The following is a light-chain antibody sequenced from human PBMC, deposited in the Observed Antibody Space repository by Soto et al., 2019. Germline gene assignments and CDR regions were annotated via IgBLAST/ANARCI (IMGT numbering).Light chain of an antibody. V-gene: IGKV3-15*01. CDR1: RTVTTN. J-gene: IGKJ1*01. Sequence: EIVMTQSPATLSVSPGERATLSCRARRTVTTNLAWYHQKPGQAPRLLIYGASIRATGIPARFSGSGSGTEFTLTISSLQSEDFAFYYCHQHHEWPATFVQGTKVEIK. CDR2: GAS. CDR3: HQHHEWPAT.